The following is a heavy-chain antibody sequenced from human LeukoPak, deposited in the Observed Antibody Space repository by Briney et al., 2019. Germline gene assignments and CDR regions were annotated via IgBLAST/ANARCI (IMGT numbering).Heavy chain of an antibody. V-gene: IGHV4-4*07. D-gene: IGHD4-17*01. CDR2: IYTSGSI. CDR1: GGSISSYY. CDR3: ARDHRRDYGDYHFDY. Sequence: SETLSLTCIVSGGSISSYYWSWIRQPAGKGLEWIGRIYTSGSINYNPSLKSRVTMSVDTSKNQFSLKLTSLTAAGTAVYYCARDHRRDYGDYHFDYWGQGTLVTVSS. J-gene: IGHJ4*02.